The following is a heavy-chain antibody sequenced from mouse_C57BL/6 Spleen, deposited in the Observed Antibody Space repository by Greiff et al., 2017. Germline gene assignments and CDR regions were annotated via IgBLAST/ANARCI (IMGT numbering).Heavy chain of an antibody. CDR1: GFTFSSYG. J-gene: IGHJ3*01. CDR2: ISSGGSCT. CDR3: ARPYDGYSWFAY. Sequence: EVMLVESGGDLVKPGGSLKLSCAASGFTFSSYGMSWVRQTPDKRLEWVATISSGGSCTYYPDSVKGRFTISRDNAKNTLYLQMSSLKSEDTAMYYCARPYDGYSWFAYWGQGTLVTVSA. V-gene: IGHV5-6*01. D-gene: IGHD2-3*01.